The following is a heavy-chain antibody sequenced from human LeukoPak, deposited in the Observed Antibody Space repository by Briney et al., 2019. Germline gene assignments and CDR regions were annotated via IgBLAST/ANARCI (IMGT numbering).Heavy chain of an antibody. CDR3: ARVQGTVGETYYDLLTGSSPSDY. V-gene: IGHV1-2*02. D-gene: IGHD3-9*01. CDR2: INPNSGGT. J-gene: IGHJ4*02. CDR1: GSTFTGYY. Sequence: GASVKVSCKASGSTFTGYYMDWVGQAPGQGLGWMGWINPNSGGTNFAQKFQGRVTMTRDTSLSTAYMELTRLTSADTAVYYCARVQGTVGETYYDLLTGSSPSDYWGQGTLVTVSS.